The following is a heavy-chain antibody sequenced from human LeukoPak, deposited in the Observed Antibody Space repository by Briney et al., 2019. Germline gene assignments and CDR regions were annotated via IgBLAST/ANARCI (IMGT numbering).Heavy chain of an antibody. J-gene: IGHJ3*02. CDR1: GCTFTSYG. CDR2: ISAYNGNT. Sequence: ASVKVSCKASGCTFTSYGISWVRQAPGQGLEWMGWISAYNGNTNYAQKLQGRVTMTTDTSTSTAYMELRSLRSDDTAVYYCARGRTSIAAAATPDIWGQGTMVTVSS. CDR3: ARGRTSIAAAATPDI. V-gene: IGHV1-18*01. D-gene: IGHD6-13*01.